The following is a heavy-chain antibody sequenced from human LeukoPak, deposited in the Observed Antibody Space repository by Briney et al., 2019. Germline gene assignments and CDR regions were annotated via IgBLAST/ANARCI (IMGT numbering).Heavy chain of an antibody. CDR3: TRDASGDTNSGPRMDV. V-gene: IGHV3-7*05. Sequence: GGSLRLSCAASAFTFGTYWMSWVRQAPGKGLEWVAMIKPDGSVKYYVDSVKGLFTISRDNAKNSLYLQMSSLRAEDTAVYYCTRDASGDTNSGPRMDVWGQGATVTVSS. CDR2: IKPDGSVK. CDR1: AFTFGTYW. D-gene: IGHD1-26*01. J-gene: IGHJ6*02.